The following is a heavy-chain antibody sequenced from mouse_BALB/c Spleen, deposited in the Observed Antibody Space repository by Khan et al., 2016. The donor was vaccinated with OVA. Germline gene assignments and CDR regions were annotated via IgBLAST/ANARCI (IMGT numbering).Heavy chain of an antibody. V-gene: IGHV1-18*01. CDR1: GYSFTGYT. Sequence: VQLQQSRPELVKPGASMKISCKASGYSFTGYTMNWVKQSHGKNLEWIGLINPYNGGDTYNQKFKGKATLTVDKSSTTAYMELLSLTYADSAVYYCARTNWEAYYFDYWGQGTTLTVSS. CDR3: ARTNWEAYYFDY. J-gene: IGHJ2*01. D-gene: IGHD4-1*01. CDR2: INPYNGGD.